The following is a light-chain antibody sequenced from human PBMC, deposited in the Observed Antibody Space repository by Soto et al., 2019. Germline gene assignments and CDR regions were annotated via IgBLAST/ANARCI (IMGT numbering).Light chain of an antibody. J-gene: IGKJ1*01. V-gene: IGKV3-20*01. Sequence: EILLTHYSGTLSLSPVERATLSCRASQSVSSSYLAWYQQKPGQAPRLLIYGASSRATGIPDRFSGSGSGTDFTLTISRLEPEDFAVYYCQQYGSSPWTFGQGTKVDIK. CDR1: QSVSSSY. CDR3: QQYGSSPWT. CDR2: GAS.